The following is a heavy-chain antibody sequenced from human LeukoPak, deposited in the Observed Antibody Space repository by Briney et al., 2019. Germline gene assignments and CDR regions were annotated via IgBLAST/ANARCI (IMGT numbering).Heavy chain of an antibody. D-gene: IGHD2-15*01. J-gene: IGHJ4*02. Sequence: ASVKVSCKASGYTFTGSSMHWVRQAPVHGLEWMGWINPNSGGTNYAQKFQGRVTMTRDTSISTAYMELSRLRSDDTAVYYCARAATIDYWGQGTLVTVSS. V-gene: IGHV1-2*02. CDR2: INPNSGGT. CDR3: ARAATIDY. CDR1: GYTFTGSS.